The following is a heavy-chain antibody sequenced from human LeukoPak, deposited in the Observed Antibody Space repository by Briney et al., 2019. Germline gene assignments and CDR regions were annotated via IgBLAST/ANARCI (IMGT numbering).Heavy chain of an antibody. J-gene: IGHJ4*02. V-gene: IGHV7-4-1*02. D-gene: IGHD3-16*02. CDR2: IHPSTGNP. CDR3: ARAFQSLGGLSLPDY. Sequence: ASVKVSCKASGYSFTNYAMNWVRQAPGQGLEWMGWIHPSTGNPTYAQGFTGRFVFSLDTSVSTAYLQISSLKAEDTAVYFCARAFQSLGGLSLPDYWGQGTLLTVSS. CDR1: GYSFTNYA.